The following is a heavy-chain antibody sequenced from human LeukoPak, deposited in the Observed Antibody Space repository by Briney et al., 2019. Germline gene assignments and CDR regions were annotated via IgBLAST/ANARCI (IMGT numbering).Heavy chain of an antibody. CDR3: ASYSGTYAYYGY. D-gene: IGHD1-26*01. Sequence: SETLSLTCTVSGASISSYYWSWIRQPAGKGLEWIGRIYHSVLPNYNPSLKSRLTMSVDTSKNQFSLKLSSVTAADTAVYYCASYSGTYAYYGYWGQGTLVTVSS. CDR1: GASISSYY. V-gene: IGHV4-4*07. J-gene: IGHJ4*02. CDR2: IYHSVLP.